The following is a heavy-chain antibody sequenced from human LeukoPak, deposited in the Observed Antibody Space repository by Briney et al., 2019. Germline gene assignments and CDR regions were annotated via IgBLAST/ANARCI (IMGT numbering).Heavy chain of an antibody. V-gene: IGHV3-33*01. CDR2: IWCDRSNK. CDR1: GFTFSTYG. Sequence: GRSLRLSCAASGFTFSTYGIHWVRQAPGKGLEGVAVIWCDRSNKYYADSVKGRFPISRDNPKNTLYLQMNSLSAADTAVYYCARDQDHYFDYWGQGTLVTVPS. J-gene: IGHJ4*02. CDR3: ARDQDHYFDY.